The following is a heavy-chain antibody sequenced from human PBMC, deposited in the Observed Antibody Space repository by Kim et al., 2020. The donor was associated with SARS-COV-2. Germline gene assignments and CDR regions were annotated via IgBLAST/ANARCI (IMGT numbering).Heavy chain of an antibody. CDR2: IIPILGIA. CDR3: ARLRYYYDSSGEGTANDWFDP. J-gene: IGHJ5*02. V-gene: IGHV1-69*04. D-gene: IGHD3-22*01. CDR1: GCTFSSYA. Sequence: SVKVSCKASGCTFSSYAISWVRQAPGQGLEWMGRIIPILGIANYAQKFQGRVTITADKSTSTAYMELSSLRSEDTAVYYCARLRYYYDSSGEGTANDWFDPGGQRTLVTVSS.